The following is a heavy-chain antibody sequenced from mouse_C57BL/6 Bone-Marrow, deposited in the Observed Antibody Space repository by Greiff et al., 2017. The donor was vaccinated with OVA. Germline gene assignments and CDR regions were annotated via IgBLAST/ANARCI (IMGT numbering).Heavy chain of an antibody. V-gene: IGHV1-81*01. J-gene: IGHJ4*01. CDR1: GYTFTSYG. D-gene: IGHD6-1*01. CDR3: ARDCGYAMDY. Sequence: VQLQQSGAELARPGASVKLSCKASGYTFTSYGISWVKQRTGQGLEWIGEIYPRSGNTYYNEKFKGKATLTADKSSSTAYMELRSLTSEDTAVYVSARDCGYAMDYWGQGTSVTVSS. CDR2: IYPRSGNT.